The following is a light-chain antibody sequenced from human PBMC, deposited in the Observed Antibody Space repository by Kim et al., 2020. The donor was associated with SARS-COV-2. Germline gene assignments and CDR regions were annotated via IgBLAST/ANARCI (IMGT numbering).Light chain of an antibody. V-gene: IGLV6-57*02. CDR3: QSYDSSNVV. CDR1: SGSIASNY. J-gene: IGLJ2*01. CDR2: EDN. Sequence: NFMLTQPHSVSESPGKTVTISFTGSSGSIASNYVQWYQQRPGSAPTTVIYEDNQRPSGVPDRFSGSIDSSSNSASLTISGLKTEDEADYYCQSYDSSNVVFGGGTQLNVL.